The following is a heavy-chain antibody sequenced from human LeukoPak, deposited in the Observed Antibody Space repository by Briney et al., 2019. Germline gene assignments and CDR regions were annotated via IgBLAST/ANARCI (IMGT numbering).Heavy chain of an antibody. V-gene: IGHV1-46*01. J-gene: IGHJ3*02. CDR1: GYTFTSYY. CDR2: INPSGGST. D-gene: IGHD4-17*01. Sequence: GASVKVSCKASGYTFTSYYMHWVRQAPGQGLEWMGIINPSGGSTSYAQKFQGRVTMTRDTSTSTVYMELSSLRSEDTAVYYCARDGPDYGDYAAFDIWGQGTMVTVS. CDR3: ARDGPDYGDYAAFDI.